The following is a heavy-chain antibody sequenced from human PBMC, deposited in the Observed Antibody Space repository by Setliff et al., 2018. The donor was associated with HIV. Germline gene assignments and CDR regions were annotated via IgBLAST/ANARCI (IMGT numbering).Heavy chain of an antibody. CDR1: GGTFSDYT. Sequence: SVKVSCKASGGTFSDYTVNWVRQAPGQGLEWMGRIIPIIGIENYAQKFQGRVTITADKSTSTAYMELNSLRSDDTAIHYCARSDCSSVRCYLGHAFEIWGQGTMVTVSS. J-gene: IGHJ3*02. CDR3: ARSDCSSVRCYLGHAFEI. D-gene: IGHD2-15*01. CDR2: IIPIIGIE. V-gene: IGHV1-69*02.